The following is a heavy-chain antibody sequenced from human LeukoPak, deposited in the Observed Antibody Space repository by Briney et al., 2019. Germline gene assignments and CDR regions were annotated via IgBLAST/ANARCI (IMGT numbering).Heavy chain of an antibody. Sequence: PGRSLRLSCAASGFTFSSYAMHWVRQAPGKGLEWVAVISYDGSNKYYADSVKGRFTISRDNSKNTLYLQMNSLRAEDTAVYYCARDGHPGIAVADGGYYGMDVWGQGTTVTVSS. V-gene: IGHV3-30-3*01. CDR2: ISYDGSNK. J-gene: IGHJ6*02. D-gene: IGHD6-19*01. CDR1: GFTFSSYA. CDR3: ARDGHPGIAVADGGYYGMDV.